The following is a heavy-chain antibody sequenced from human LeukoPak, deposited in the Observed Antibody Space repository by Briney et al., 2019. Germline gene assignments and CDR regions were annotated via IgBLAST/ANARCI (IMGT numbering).Heavy chain of an antibody. CDR2: IYYSGST. V-gene: IGHV4-59*01. J-gene: IGHJ3*02. Sequence: SETLSLTCAVYGGSFSGYYWSWIRQPPGKGLEWIGYIYYSGSTNYNPSLKSRVTISVDTSKNQFSLKLSSVTAADTAVYYCARGGIVVVPAAPDDAFDIWGQGTMVTVSS. CDR1: GGSFSGYY. CDR3: ARGGIVVVPAAPDDAFDI. D-gene: IGHD2-2*01.